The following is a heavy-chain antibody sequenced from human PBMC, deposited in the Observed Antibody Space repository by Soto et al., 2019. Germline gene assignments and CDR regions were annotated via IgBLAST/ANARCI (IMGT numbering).Heavy chain of an antibody. J-gene: IGHJ5*02. Sequence: PGGSLRLSCAASGFTFSSYAMSWVRQAPGKGLEWVSAISGSGGSTYYADSVKGRFTISRDNSKNTLYLQMNSLRAEDTAVYYCAKDTYYYGSGSYENWFDPWGQGNLVTVSS. V-gene: IGHV3-23*01. CDR1: GFTFSSYA. CDR2: ISGSGGST. D-gene: IGHD3-10*01. CDR3: AKDTYYYGSGSYENWFDP.